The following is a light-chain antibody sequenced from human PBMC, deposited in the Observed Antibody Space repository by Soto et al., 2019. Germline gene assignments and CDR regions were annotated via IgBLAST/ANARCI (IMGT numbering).Light chain of an antibody. Sequence: DIQMTQSPSSLSASGGDRVTITCRASQGISNYLGWFQQKPGKAPKSLIYAASSLPSGVPSRFSGSGSGTEFTLTIADLQPEDIGTYFCQQSYGSSWTFGQGTKVDIK. J-gene: IGKJ1*01. CDR1: QGISNY. CDR3: QQSYGSSWT. V-gene: IGKV1-39*01. CDR2: AAS.